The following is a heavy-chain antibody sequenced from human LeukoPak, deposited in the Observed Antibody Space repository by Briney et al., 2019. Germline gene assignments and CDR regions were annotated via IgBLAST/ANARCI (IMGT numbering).Heavy chain of an antibody. Sequence: GGSLRLSCAASGFTFSGYSMNGVGQAPGKGRGWVSSISSSSSYKYYADSVKGRFTISRDNAKNSLYLQMNSLRAEDTAVYYCARGPSIAAREGGYWGQGTLVTVSS. CDR3: ARGPSIAAREGGY. CDR1: GFTFSGYS. D-gene: IGHD6-6*01. J-gene: IGHJ4*02. CDR2: ISSSSSYK. V-gene: IGHV3-21*01.